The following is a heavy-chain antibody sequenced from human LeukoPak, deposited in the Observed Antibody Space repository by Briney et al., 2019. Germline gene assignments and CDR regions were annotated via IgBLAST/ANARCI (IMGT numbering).Heavy chain of an antibody. CDR3: AKGRWELLMNWFDP. D-gene: IGHD1-26*01. CDR2: ISYDGSNK. J-gene: IGHJ5*02. CDR1: GFTFSSYG. V-gene: IGHV3-30*18. Sequence: GGSLRLSCAASGFTFSSYGMHWVRQAPGKGLEWVAVISYDGSNKYYADSMKGRFTISRDNSKNTLYLQMNSLRAEDTAVYFCAKGRWELLMNWFDPWGQGTLVTVSS.